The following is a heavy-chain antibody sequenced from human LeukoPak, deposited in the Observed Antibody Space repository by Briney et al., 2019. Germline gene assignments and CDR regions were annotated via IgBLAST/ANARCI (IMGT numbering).Heavy chain of an antibody. CDR2: ITDSGNEI. V-gene: IGHV3-11*01. CDR3: ARLSHYAFDM. CDR1: GFIFSDYY. Sequence: PGESLRLSCAPSGFIFSDYYMSWVRQAPGKGPEWVSYITDSGNEIYYADSVEGRFTISRDNAKNSLFLQMNSLRAEDTAVYYCARLSHYAFDMWGQGAVVTVSS. J-gene: IGHJ3*02.